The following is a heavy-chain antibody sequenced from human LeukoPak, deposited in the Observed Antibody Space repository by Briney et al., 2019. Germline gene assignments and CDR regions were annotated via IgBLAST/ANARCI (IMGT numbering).Heavy chain of an antibody. D-gene: IGHD5-12*01. CDR3: ASSGYDWAFDY. Sequence: PSETLSLTCTVSGASIRSQYWSWIRQPPGKGLELIGYIYYSGSTYYNPSLKSRLTISVDTSKNQFSLKLSSVTAADTAVYYCASSGYDWAFDYWGQGTLVTVSS. J-gene: IGHJ4*02. CDR1: GASIRSQY. CDR2: IYYSGST. V-gene: IGHV4-59*11.